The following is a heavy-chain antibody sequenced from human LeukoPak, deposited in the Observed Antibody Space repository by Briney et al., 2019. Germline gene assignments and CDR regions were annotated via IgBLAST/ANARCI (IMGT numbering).Heavy chain of an antibody. Sequence: SETLSLTCTVSGGSITSYHYSWIRQPPGKGLEWIGYIYYSGSTNYNPSLKSRVTISVDTPKNQFSLKLSSVTAADTAVYYCAKGGSGTYYHYWGQGTLVTVSS. CDR3: AKGGSGTYYHY. D-gene: IGHD1-26*01. V-gene: IGHV4-59*01. CDR1: GGSITSYH. J-gene: IGHJ4*02. CDR2: IYYSGST.